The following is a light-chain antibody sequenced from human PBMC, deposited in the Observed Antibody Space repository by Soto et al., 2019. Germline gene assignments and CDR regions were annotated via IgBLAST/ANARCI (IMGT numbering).Light chain of an antibody. CDR1: SSVVSDSYR. J-gene: IGLJ1*01. V-gene: IGLV2-18*01. Sequence: SALTQPASVSGSPGQSVTISCSGTSSVVSDSYRFSWYQHRPDSAPKHLIYAVSTRRSGVPDRFSGSTSANPASLTTSGLQPEDEADYSCSLYASTSTYVFGPGTKFTIL. CDR3: SLYASTSTYV. CDR2: AVS.